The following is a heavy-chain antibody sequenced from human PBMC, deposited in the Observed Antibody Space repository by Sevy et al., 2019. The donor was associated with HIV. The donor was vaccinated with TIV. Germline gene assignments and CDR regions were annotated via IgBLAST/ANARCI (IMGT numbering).Heavy chain of an antibody. CDR2: IYYSGST. D-gene: IGHD2-15*01. CDR1: GGSISSGDYY. V-gene: IGHV4-30-4*01. Sequence: SETLCLTCTVSGGSISSGDYYWSWIRQPPGKGLEWIGYIYYSGSTYYNPSLKSRVTISVDTSKNQFSLKLSSVTAADTAVYYCARVEIYWFDPWGQGTLVTVSS. CDR3: ARVEIYWFDP. J-gene: IGHJ5*02.